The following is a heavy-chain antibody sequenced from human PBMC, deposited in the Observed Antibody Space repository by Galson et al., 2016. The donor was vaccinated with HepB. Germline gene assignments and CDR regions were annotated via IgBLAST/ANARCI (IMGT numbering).Heavy chain of an antibody. CDR2: IYHDGGNE. J-gene: IGHJ5*02. CDR1: GFTFSGYG. V-gene: IGHV3-33*06. D-gene: IGHD2-15*01. CDR3: AKDSGVTWLEA. Sequence: SLRLSCAASGFTFSGYGMHWVRQAPGKGLEWVAIIYHDGGNEFYGDSVKGRFTISRDNSKNTVYLQMNSLRVEDTAVYFCAKDSGVTWLEAWGQGTLVTVSS.